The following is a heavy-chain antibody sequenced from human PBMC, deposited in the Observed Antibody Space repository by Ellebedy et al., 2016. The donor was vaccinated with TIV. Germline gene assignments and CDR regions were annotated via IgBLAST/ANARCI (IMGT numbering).Heavy chain of an antibody. J-gene: IGHJ4*02. CDR1: GFTFSSYA. D-gene: IGHD5-24*01. CDR3: ARATSGFDY. Sequence: PGGSLRLFCAASGFTFSSYAMHRVRQAPGKGLEWVAVISYDGSNKYYADSVKGRFTISRDNSKNTLYLQMNSLRAEDTAVYYCARATSGFDYWGQGALATVSS. V-gene: IGHV3-30-3*01. CDR2: ISYDGSNK.